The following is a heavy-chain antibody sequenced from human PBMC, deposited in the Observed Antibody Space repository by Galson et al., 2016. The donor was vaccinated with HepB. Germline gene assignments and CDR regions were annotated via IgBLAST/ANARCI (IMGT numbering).Heavy chain of an antibody. CDR3: TRYWGSHWKDYFDY. V-gene: IGHV3-49*03. Sequence: SLRLSCAGSGFTFSAYAVNWFRQTPGRGLEWIGFIGKTSEGARTEYSAPVKDRFTFSRDDSRNIAYLQMNSLKTEDTAMYYCTRYWGSHWKDYFDYWGQGTLVTVSS. J-gene: IGHJ4*02. CDR1: GFTFSAYA. CDR2: IGKTSEGART. D-gene: IGHD3-16*01.